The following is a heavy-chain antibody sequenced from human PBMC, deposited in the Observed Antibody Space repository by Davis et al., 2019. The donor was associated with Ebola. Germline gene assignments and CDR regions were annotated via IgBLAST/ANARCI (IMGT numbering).Heavy chain of an antibody. V-gene: IGHV3-7*03. J-gene: IGHJ4*02. CDR1: GFTFSSYW. Sequence: GESLKISCAASGFTFSSYWMSWVRQAPGKGLEWVANIKQDGSEKYYVDSVKGRFTISRDNAKNSLYLQMNSLRAEDTAVYYCARGLHGDYSFDYWGQGTLVTVSS. CDR3: ARGLHGDYSFDY. D-gene: IGHD4-17*01. CDR2: IKQDGSEK.